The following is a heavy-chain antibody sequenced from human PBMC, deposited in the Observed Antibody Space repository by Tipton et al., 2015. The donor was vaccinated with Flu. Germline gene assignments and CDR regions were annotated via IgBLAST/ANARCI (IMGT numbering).Heavy chain of an antibody. CDR2: IHRSGTT. V-gene: IGHV4-38-2*01. D-gene: IGHD3-10*01. Sequence: TLSLTCSVSGDSIGSRYFWGWIRQPPGKGLEWIGNIHRSGTTYYNPSLKSRVTISVDASKNQFTLRLSSETAADTALYYCATTTYYYGSGSHDYWGQGTLVTVSS. CDR3: ATTTYYYGSGSHDY. J-gene: IGHJ4*02. CDR1: GDSIGSRYF.